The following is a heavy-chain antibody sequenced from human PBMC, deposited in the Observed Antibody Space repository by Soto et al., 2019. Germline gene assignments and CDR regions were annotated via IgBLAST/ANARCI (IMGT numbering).Heavy chain of an antibody. CDR2: FSGTGGYT. CDR3: ARGQRALITYGPFDP. CDR1: GFTLSIYA. Sequence: GGSLRLSCAASGFTLSIYAMSWVRQAPGKGLEWVSTFSGTGGYTYYADSVKGRFTISRDDSKNTLFLHMNSLRAADTAVYYCARGQRALITYGPFDPWGQGTLVTV. J-gene: IGHJ5*02. D-gene: IGHD4-17*01. V-gene: IGHV3-23*01.